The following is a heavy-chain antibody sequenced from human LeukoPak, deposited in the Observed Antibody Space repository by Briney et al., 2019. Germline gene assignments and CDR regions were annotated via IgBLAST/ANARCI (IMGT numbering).Heavy chain of an antibody. D-gene: IGHD3-22*01. J-gene: IGHJ4*02. CDR3: ARGSHYDSSGFDY. CDR1: GFTFSDHY. CDR2: TRNKANSYTT. V-gene: IGHV3-72*01. Sequence: GGSLRLSCAASGFTFSDHYMDWVRQAPGKGLEWVGRTRNKANSYTTEYAASVKGRFTISRDDSKNSLYLQMNSLKTEDTAVYYCARGSHYDSSGFDYWGQGTLVTVSS.